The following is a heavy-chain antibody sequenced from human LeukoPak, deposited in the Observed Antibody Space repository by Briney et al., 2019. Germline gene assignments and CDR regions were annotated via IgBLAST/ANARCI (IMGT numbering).Heavy chain of an antibody. V-gene: IGHV3-9*01. CDR1: GFTFDDYA. CDR2: ISWNSGSI. Sequence: GRSMRLSCAASGFTFDDYAMHWVRQAPGKGLEWVSGISWNSGSIGYADSVKGRFTISRDNAMNSLYLQMNSLRAEDTALYYCAKDRYSSGWYLFDYWGQGTLVTVSS. J-gene: IGHJ4*02. D-gene: IGHD6-19*01. CDR3: AKDRYSSGWYLFDY.